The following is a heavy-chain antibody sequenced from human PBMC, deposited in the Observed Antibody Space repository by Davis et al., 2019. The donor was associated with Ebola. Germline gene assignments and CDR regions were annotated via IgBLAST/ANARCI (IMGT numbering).Heavy chain of an antibody. D-gene: IGHD6-19*01. CDR2: ISYDGSNK. CDR3: ARDRGSGLNYFDY. J-gene: IGHJ4*02. Sequence: PGGSLRLSCSASGFTFTTYAMSWVRQAPGKGLEWVAVISYDGSNKYYADSVKGRFTISRDNAKNSLYLQMNSLRAEDTAVYYCARDRGSGLNYFDYWGQGTLVTVSS. CDR1: GFTFTTYA. V-gene: IGHV3-30*03.